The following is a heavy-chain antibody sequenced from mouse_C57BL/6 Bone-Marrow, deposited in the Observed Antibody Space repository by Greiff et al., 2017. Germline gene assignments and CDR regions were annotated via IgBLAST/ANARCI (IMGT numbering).Heavy chain of an antibody. V-gene: IGHV2-2*01. D-gene: IGHD2-5*01. J-gene: IGHJ2*01. CDR3: ARTYYSNVVYFDY. CDR1: GFSLTSYG. CDR2: IWSGGST. Sequence: QVQLKQSGPGLVQPSQSLSITCTVSGFSLTSYGVHWVRQSPGKGLEWLGVIWSGGSTDYNAAFISRLSISKDNSKSQVFFKMNSLQADDTAIYYCARTYYSNVVYFDYWGQGTTLTVSS.